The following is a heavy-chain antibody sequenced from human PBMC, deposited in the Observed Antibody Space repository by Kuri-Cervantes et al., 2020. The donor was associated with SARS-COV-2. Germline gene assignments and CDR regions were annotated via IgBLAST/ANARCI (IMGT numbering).Heavy chain of an antibody. J-gene: IGHJ4*02. CDR3: ARGGGYDFWSGFDY. D-gene: IGHD3-3*01. Sequence: GESLKISCAASGFTFSSYAMHWVRQAPGKVLEWVAVISYDGSNNYYADSVKGRFTISRDNSKNTLYLQMNSLRAEDTAVYYCARGGGYDFWSGFDYWGQGTLVTVSS. CDR2: ISYDGSNN. CDR1: GFTFSSYA. V-gene: IGHV3-30-3*01.